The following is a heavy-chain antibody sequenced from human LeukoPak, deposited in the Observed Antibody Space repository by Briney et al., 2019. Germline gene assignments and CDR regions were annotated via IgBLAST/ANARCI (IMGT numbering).Heavy chain of an antibody. Sequence: SETLSLTCTVSGGSISSYYWSWIRQPPGKGLEWIGYIYYSGSTNYNPSLKSRVTISVDTSKNQFSLKLSSVTAADTAVYYCARATGTGYSSSWYGEIDYWGQGTLVTVSS. V-gene: IGHV4-59*01. CDR2: IYYSGST. D-gene: IGHD6-13*01. CDR1: GGSISSYY. J-gene: IGHJ4*02. CDR3: ARATGTGYSSSWYGEIDY.